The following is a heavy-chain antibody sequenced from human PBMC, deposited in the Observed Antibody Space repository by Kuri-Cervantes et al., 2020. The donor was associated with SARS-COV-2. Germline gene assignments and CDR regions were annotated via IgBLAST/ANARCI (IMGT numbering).Heavy chain of an antibody. Sequence: GESLKISCAASGFTFSSYWMHWVRQAPGKGLVWVSRINSDGSSTSYADSVKGRFTISRDNAKNTLYLQMNSLRAEDTAVYYCARDLTLGYCSCGSRYYYYYGMDVWGQGTTVTVSS. V-gene: IGHV3-74*01. D-gene: IGHD2-15*01. J-gene: IGHJ6*02. CDR1: GFTFSSYW. CDR3: ARDLTLGYCSCGSRYYYYYGMDV. CDR2: INSDGSST.